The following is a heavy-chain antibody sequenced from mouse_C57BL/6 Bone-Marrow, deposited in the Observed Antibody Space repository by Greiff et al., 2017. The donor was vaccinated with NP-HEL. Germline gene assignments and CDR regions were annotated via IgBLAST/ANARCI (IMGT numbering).Heavy chain of an antibody. J-gene: IGHJ4*01. CDR3: TTGAMDY. V-gene: IGHV14-4*01. CDR1: GFNIKDDY. Sequence: VQLQQSGAELVRPGASVKLSCTASGFNIKDDYMHWVKQRPEPGLEWIGWIDPENGDTEYASKFQGKATITADTSSNTAYLQLSSLTSEDTAVYYCTTGAMDYWGQGTSVTVSS. CDR2: IDPENGDT.